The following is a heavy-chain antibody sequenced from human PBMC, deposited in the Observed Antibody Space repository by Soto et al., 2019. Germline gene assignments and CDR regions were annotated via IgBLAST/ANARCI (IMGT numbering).Heavy chain of an antibody. V-gene: IGHV3-33*01. CDR3: ARGGGYSYGELGS. CDR2: IWYDGDNK. J-gene: IGHJ5*01. CDR1: GFSFSSYG. Sequence: GGSLRLSCAASGFSFSSYGMHWVRQAPGKGLEWVAVIWYDGDNKYYTDSVEGRFTISRDNSKNTLYLQMSSLRAEDTAVYYCARGGGYSYGELGSWGQGILVTVSS. D-gene: IGHD5-18*01.